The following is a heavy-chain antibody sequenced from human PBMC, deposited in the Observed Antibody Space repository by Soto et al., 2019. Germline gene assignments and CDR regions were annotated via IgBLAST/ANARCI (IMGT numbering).Heavy chain of an antibody. CDR3: AREGEYYYGSGSYYAFDY. J-gene: IGHJ4*02. Sequence: PSETLSLTCAVYGGSFSGYYWSWIRQPPGKGLEWIGEINHSGSTNYNPSLKSRVTISVDTSKNQFPLKLSSVTAADTAVYYCAREGEYYYGSGSYYAFDYWGQGTLVTVSS. CDR1: GGSFSGYY. CDR2: INHSGST. V-gene: IGHV4-34*01. D-gene: IGHD3-10*01.